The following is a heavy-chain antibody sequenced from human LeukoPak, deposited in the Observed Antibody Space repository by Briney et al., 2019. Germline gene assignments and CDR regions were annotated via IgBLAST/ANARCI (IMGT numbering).Heavy chain of an antibody. J-gene: IGHJ6*04. CDR2: ISSSSNNI. V-gene: IGHV3-21*06. CDR1: GLNLSNYT. Sequence: PGGSLRLSCTASGLNLSNYTLNWVRQAPGKGLEWVSSISSSSNNIYYADSVKGRFTISRDNAKNSMFLQMTSLSPEDTAVYYCAELGITMIGGVWGKGTTVTISS. D-gene: IGHD3-10*02. CDR3: AELGITMIGGV.